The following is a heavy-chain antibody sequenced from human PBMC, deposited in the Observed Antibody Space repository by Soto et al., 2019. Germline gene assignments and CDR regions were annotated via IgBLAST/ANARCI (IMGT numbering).Heavy chain of an antibody. CDR2: ISSSGSTI. D-gene: IGHD6-13*01. CDR3: ARGGQQLHGMDV. CDR1: GGTFGDYY. J-gene: IGHJ6*02. V-gene: IGHV3-11*01. Sequence: GGSLRLSSTASGGTFGDYYMSWIRQAPGKGLEWVSYISSSGSTIYYADSVKGRFTISRDNAKNSLYLQMNSLRAEDTAVYYCARGGQQLHGMDVWGQGTTVTVSS.